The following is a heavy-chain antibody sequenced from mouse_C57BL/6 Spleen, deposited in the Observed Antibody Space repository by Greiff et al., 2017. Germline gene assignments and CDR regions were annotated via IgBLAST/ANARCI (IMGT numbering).Heavy chain of an antibody. CDR2: IYPGGGYT. J-gene: IGHJ2*01. V-gene: IGHV1-63*01. CDR3: ARTYYYCSSTGYFDY. CDR1: GYTFTNYW. D-gene: IGHD1-1*01. Sequence: QVQLKESGAELVRPGTSVKMSCKASGYTFTNYWIGWAKQRPGHGLEWIGDIYPGGGYTNYNEKFKGKATLTADKSSSTAYMQFSSLTSENSAIYYCARTYYYCSSTGYFDYWGQGTTLTVSS.